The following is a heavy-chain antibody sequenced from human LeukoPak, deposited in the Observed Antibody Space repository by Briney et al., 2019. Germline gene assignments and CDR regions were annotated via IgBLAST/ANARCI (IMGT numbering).Heavy chain of an antibody. Sequence: AGGSLRLSCVASGFTFSSYWMSWVRQAPGKGLEWVANIKQDGSEKYYVDSVRGRFTISRDNAKNSLYLQMNSLRAEDTAVYYCARASSGYFDYWGQGTLVTVSS. V-gene: IGHV3-7*01. J-gene: IGHJ4*02. CDR3: ARASSGYFDY. D-gene: IGHD3-3*01. CDR2: IKQDGSEK. CDR1: GFTFSSYW.